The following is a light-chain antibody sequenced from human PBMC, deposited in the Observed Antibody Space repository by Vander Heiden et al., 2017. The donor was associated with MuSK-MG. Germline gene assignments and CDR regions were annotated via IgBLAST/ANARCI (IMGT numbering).Light chain of an antibody. CDR1: NSNIGSNT. J-gene: IGLJ2*01. CDR2: SDN. CDR3: ASWDDSLNVV. Sequence: QSVLTQPPSVSATPGQRVTISCSGSNSNIGSNTVAWYRQLPGTAPKLLIYSDNQRPSEVPDRFSGSKSGTSAFLAISGLRSEDEASYYCASWDDSLNVVFGGGTKLTV. V-gene: IGLV1-44*01.